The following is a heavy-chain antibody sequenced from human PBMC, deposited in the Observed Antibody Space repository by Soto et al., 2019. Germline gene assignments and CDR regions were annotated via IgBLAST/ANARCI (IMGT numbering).Heavy chain of an antibody. V-gene: IGHV1-69*13. J-gene: IGHJ6*02. CDR1: GGTFSSYA. CDR2: IIPIFGTA. CDR3: ARDHEATIFGPSYGMDV. Sequence: GASVKVSCKASGGTFSSYAISWVRQAPGRGLEWMGGIIPIFGTANYAQKFQGRVTITADESTSIAYMELSSLRSEDTAVYYCARDHEATIFGPSYGMDVWGQGTTVTVSS. D-gene: IGHD3-3*01.